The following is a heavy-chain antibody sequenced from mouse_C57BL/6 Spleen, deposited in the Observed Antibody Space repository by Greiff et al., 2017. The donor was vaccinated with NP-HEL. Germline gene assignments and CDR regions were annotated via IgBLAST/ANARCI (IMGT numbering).Heavy chain of an antibody. CDR1: GYTFTDYY. J-gene: IGHJ4*01. D-gene: IGHD5-1*01. CDR2: INPYNGGT. Sequence: EVQLQQSGPVLVKPGASVKMSCKASGYTFTDYYMNWVKQSHGKSLEWIGVINPYNGGTSYNQKFKGKATLTVDKSSSTAYMELNSLTSEDSAVYYCARVEYGYYAMDYWGQGTSVTVSS. CDR3: ARVEYGYYAMDY. V-gene: IGHV1-19*01.